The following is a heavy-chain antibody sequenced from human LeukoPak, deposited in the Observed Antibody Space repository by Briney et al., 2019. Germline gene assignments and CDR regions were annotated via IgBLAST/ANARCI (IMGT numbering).Heavy chain of an antibody. Sequence: GGSLRLSCAASGFTVSSNYMSWVRQAPGKGLEWVSVIYSGGSTYYADSVKGRFTISRDNSKNTLYLQMNSLRAEDTAVYYCARDVLYYYDSSGYSRWGQGTLVTVSS. CDR2: IYSGGST. D-gene: IGHD3-22*01. CDR1: GFTVSSNY. CDR3: ARDVLYYYDSSGYSR. V-gene: IGHV3-66*01. J-gene: IGHJ4*02.